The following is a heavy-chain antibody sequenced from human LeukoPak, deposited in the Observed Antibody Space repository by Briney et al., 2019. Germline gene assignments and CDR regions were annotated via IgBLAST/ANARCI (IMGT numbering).Heavy chain of an antibody. CDR3: AKRDQLLYDYYYYYGMDV. J-gene: IGHJ6*02. V-gene: IGHV3-23*01. D-gene: IGHD2-2*02. CDR1: GFTFSSYA. Sequence: GGSLRLSCAASGFTFSSYAMSWVRQAPGKGLEWVSAISGSGGSTYYAGSVKGRFTISRDNSKNTLYLQMNSLRAEDTAVYYCAKRDQLLYDYYYYYGMDVWGQGTTVTVSS. CDR2: ISGSGGST.